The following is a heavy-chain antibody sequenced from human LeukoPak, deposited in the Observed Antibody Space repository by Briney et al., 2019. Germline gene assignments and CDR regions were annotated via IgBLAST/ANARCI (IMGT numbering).Heavy chain of an antibody. CDR3: ARGDPHADL. V-gene: IGHV3-48*03. Sequence: GGSLRLSCAAPGFDLSTYEMNWVRQAPGKGLEWIADITISGHTKNYADSVKGRFTISRDNARTSLYLQMNSLRVEDTGVYYCARGDPHADLWGQGTLVTVSS. CDR2: ITISGHTK. J-gene: IGHJ5*02. CDR1: GFDLSTYE.